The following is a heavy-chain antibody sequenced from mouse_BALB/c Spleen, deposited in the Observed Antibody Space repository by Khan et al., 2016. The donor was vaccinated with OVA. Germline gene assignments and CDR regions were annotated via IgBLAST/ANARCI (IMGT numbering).Heavy chain of an antibody. V-gene: IGHV2-5*01. J-gene: IGHJ4*01. CDR2: IWRGGST. CDR1: GFSLTSYG. Sequence: QVQLKQSGPGLVQPSQSLSITCTVSGFSLTSYGVHWVRQSPGKSLEWLGVIWRGGSTDYNAAFMSRLTITKDNSKSQVFFKLNSLQADDTAIYYCAKLYYYGSPYAMDYWGQGTSVTVSS. CDR3: AKLYYYGSPYAMDY. D-gene: IGHD1-1*01.